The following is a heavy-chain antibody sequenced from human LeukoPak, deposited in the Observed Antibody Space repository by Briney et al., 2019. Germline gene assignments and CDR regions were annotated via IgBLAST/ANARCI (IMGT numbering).Heavy chain of an antibody. Sequence: GGSLRLSCAASGFTFSSYGMHWVRQAPGKGLEWVAFIRYDGSNKYYADSVKGRFTISRDNSKNTLYLQMNSLRAEDTAVYYCAKEDYYDSSGYVDYWGQGTLVTGSS. CDR1: GFTFSSYG. D-gene: IGHD3-22*01. V-gene: IGHV3-30*02. J-gene: IGHJ4*02. CDR2: IRYDGSNK. CDR3: AKEDYYDSSGYVDY.